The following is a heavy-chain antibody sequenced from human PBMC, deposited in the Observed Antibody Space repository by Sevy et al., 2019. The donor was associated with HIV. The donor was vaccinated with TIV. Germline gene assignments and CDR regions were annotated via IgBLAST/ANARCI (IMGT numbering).Heavy chain of an antibody. CDR2: INTNTGNP. J-gene: IGHJ5*02. CDR3: XXXXXXXXTNWFDP. Sequence: ASVKVSGKASGYTFTSYAMNWVRQAPGQGLEWMGWINTNTGNPTYAQGFTGRFVFSLDTSVSTAYLQISSLKAEDTXXXXXXXXXXXXXTNWFDPLRQGTLVTVSS. CDR1: GYTFTSYA. V-gene: IGHV7-4-1*02.